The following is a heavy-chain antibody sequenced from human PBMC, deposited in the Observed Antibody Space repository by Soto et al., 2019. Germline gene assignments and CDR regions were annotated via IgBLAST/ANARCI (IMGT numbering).Heavy chain of an antibody. D-gene: IGHD6-13*01. CDR3: AGGGIAAAEDWFDP. CDR1: GGTFSSYA. CDR2: IILIFGTA. J-gene: IGHJ5*02. V-gene: IGHV1-69*13. Sequence: ASVKVSCKASGGTFSSYAISWVRQAPGQGLEWMGGIILIFGTANYAQKFQGRVTITADESTSTAYMELSSLRSEDTAVYYCAGGGIAAAEDWFDPWGQGTLVTVSS.